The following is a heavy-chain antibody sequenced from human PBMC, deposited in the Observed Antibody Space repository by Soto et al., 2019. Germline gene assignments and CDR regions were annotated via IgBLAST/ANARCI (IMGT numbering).Heavy chain of an antibody. D-gene: IGHD6-13*01. Sequence: QVQLVESGGGVVQPGRSLRLSCAASGFTFSSYAMHWVRQAPGKGLEWVAVISYDGSNKYYADSVKGRFTISRDNSKNTLYLQMNSLRAEDTAVYYCARDRGKGSSSWFSANYFDYWGQGTLVTVSS. CDR3: ARDRGKGSSSWFSANYFDY. CDR1: GFTFSSYA. V-gene: IGHV3-30-3*01. CDR2: ISYDGSNK. J-gene: IGHJ4*02.